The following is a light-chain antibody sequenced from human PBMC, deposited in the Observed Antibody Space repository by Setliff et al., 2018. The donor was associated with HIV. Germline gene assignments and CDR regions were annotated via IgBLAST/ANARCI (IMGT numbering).Light chain of an antibody. J-gene: IGLJ2*01. CDR2: DVS. CDR1: SSDVGGYNY. V-gene: IGLV2-14*03. CDR3: SSYTSSSTLEV. Sequence: QSVLTQPASVSGSPGQSITISCTGTSSDVGGYNYVSWYQQHPGKAPKLMIYDVSNRPSGVSNRFSGSKSGNTASLTISGLQAEDEADYYCSSYTSSSTLEVFGGGTK.